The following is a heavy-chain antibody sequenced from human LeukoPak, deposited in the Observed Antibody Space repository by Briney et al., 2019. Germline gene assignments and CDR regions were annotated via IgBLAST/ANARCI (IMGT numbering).Heavy chain of an antibody. CDR3: ARDCSGGSCYPY. Sequence: SETLSLTCTVSGGSISSGNFYWGWIRQPPGKGLEWIGEINHSGSTNYNPSLKSRVTISVDTSKNQFSLKLTSVTAADTAVYYCARDCSGGSCYPYWGQGTLVTVSS. CDR2: INHSGST. V-gene: IGHV4-39*07. J-gene: IGHJ4*02. CDR1: GGSISSGNFY. D-gene: IGHD2-15*01.